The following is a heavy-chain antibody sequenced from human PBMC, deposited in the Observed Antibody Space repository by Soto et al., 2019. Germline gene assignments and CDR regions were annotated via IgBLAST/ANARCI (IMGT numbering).Heavy chain of an antibody. CDR1: GFTFSNHA. CDR3: AKRQGTGAAAKNFEL. D-gene: IGHD6-13*01. J-gene: IGHJ4*02. V-gene: IGHV3-23*01. Sequence: XGSLRLSCAASGFTFSNHAMSWVRQAPGKGLDWVSGISAEGGLIYYADSVKGRFNMSRDNSKNTLYLQMSSLRAEDTAVYFCAKRQGTGAAAKNFELWGKGTLVTVS. CDR2: ISAEGGLI.